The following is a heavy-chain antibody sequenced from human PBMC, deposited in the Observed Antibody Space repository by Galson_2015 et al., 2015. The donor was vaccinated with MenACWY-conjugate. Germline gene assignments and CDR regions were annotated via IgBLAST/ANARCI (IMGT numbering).Heavy chain of an antibody. D-gene: IGHD2-15*01. V-gene: IGHV5-51*01. CDR2: IYPGDSET. CDR3: ARLWCIAGSCYSPAFDI. Sequence: QSGAEVKKPGGSLKISCKGSGYTFTSYWLAWVRQMPGKGLDWMGIIYPGDSETRYSPSFQGQVTISAEKSISPAYLRWSSLKASDTAMYYCARLWCIAGSCYSPAFDIWGQGTMVTVSS. CDR1: GYTFTSYW. J-gene: IGHJ3*02.